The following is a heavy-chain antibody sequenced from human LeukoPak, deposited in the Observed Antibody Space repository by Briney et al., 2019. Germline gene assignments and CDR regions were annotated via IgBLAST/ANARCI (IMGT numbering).Heavy chain of an antibody. CDR3: ATYWSGYYPDYYYYMDV. Sequence: SETLSLTCTVSGGSISSYYWSWIRQPAGKGLEWIGRIYTSGSTNYNPSLKSRVTMSVDTSKNQFSLKLSSVTAADTAVYYCATYWSGYYPDYYYYMDVWGKGTTVTVSS. CDR1: GGSISSYY. J-gene: IGHJ6*03. CDR2: IYTSGST. V-gene: IGHV4-4*07. D-gene: IGHD3-3*01.